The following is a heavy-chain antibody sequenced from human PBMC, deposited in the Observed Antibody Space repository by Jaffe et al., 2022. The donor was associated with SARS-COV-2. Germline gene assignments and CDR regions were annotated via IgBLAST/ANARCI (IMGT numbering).Heavy chain of an antibody. J-gene: IGHJ4*02. V-gene: IGHV4-59*01. CDR1: GGSISSYY. CDR2: DYSGSA. D-gene: IGHD3-22*01. Sequence: QVQLQESGPGLVKPSETLSLTCTVSGGSISSYYWSWLRQPPGKGLEWIADYSGSASYNPSLQSRVTLSVDTSKNQFSLKLSSVTPADTAEYFCATGASSWGLLPQYYFDFWGQGTLVTVSS. CDR3: ATGASSWGLLPQYYFDF.